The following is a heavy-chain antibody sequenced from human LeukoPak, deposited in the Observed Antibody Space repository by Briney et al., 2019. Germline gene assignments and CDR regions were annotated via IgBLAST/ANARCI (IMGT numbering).Heavy chain of an antibody. V-gene: IGHV3-23*01. CDR3: AKLEYCSGISCFFDF. CDR1: GFTFSSYA. D-gene: IGHD2-2*01. J-gene: IGHJ4*02. Sequence: GGSLRLSCAASGFTFSSYAMSWVRQAPGKGLEWVSAISGSGPYTFYTDSVKGRFTISRDSSKNTLYLQMNSLRAEDTALYYCAKLEYCSGISCFFDFGGQGTQVTVSS. CDR2: ISGSGPYT.